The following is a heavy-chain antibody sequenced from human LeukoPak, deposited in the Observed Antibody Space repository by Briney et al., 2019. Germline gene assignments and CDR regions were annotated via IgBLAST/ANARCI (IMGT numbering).Heavy chain of an antibody. V-gene: IGHV4-59*08. D-gene: IGHD4-23*01. Sequence: SETLSLTCTVSGGSISSYYWSWVRQPPGKGLEWIGYIYYSGSTNYNPSLKSRVTISVDTSKTQFSLKLSSVTAADTAVYYCASSSTVVTSIDYWGQGTLVTVSS. J-gene: IGHJ4*02. CDR2: IYYSGST. CDR1: GGSISSYY. CDR3: ASSSTVVTSIDY.